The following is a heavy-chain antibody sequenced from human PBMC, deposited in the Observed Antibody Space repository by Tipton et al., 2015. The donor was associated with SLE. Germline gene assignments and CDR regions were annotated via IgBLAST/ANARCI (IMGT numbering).Heavy chain of an antibody. CDR1: GFTFSSYE. J-gene: IGHJ4*02. CDR2: ISSSGSTI. D-gene: IGHD6-19*01. Sequence: VQLVQSGGGLVQPRGSLRLSCAASGFTFSSYEMNWVRQAPGKGLEWVSYISSSGSTIYYADSVKGRFTISRDNAKNSLYLQMNSLRAEDTAVYYCASGYTSGGDLFDYWGQGTLVTVSP. CDR3: ASGYTSGGDLFDY. V-gene: IGHV3-48*03.